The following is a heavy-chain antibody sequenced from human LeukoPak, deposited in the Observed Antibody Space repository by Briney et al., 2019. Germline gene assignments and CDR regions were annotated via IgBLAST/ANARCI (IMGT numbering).Heavy chain of an antibody. CDR1: GFTFSSYG. D-gene: IGHD3-10*01. J-gene: IGHJ3*02. Sequence: GGSLRLSCAASGFTFSSYGMHWVRQAPGKGLEWVAVIWYDGSNKYYADSVKGRFTISRDNSKNTLYLQMNSLRAEDTAVYYCARGRDVLLWFGELREDAFDIWGQGTMVTVSS. V-gene: IGHV3-33*01. CDR2: IWYDGSNK. CDR3: ARGRDVLLWFGELREDAFDI.